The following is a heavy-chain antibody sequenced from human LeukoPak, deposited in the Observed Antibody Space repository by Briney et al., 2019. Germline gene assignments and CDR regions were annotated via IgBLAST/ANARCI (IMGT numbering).Heavy chain of an antibody. V-gene: IGHV3-23*01. Sequence: GGSLRLSCAASAFPFSTYVMSWVRQAPGGGLEWISSISGDGARTYYTNSVKGRFTISRDNPKNTLFLQLNSLRVEDTAVYYCAKGGLTTPLHYWGQGTLVTVSS. J-gene: IGHJ4*02. D-gene: IGHD1-14*01. CDR3: AKGGLTTPLHY. CDR1: AFPFSTYV. CDR2: ISGDGART.